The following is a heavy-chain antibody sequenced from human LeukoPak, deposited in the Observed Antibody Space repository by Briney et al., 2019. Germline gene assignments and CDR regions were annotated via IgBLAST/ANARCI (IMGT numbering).Heavy chain of an antibody. Sequence: SETLSLTCTVSGGSISSGDYYWSWIRQPPGKGLEWIGYIYYSGSTYYNPSLKSRITISVDTSKNQFSLKLSSVTAADTAVYYCARIIVVVPAAIRGAFDIWGQGTMVTVSS. J-gene: IGHJ3*02. CDR3: ARIIVVVPAAIRGAFDI. V-gene: IGHV4-30-4*08. D-gene: IGHD2-2*02. CDR1: GGSISSGDYY. CDR2: IYYSGST.